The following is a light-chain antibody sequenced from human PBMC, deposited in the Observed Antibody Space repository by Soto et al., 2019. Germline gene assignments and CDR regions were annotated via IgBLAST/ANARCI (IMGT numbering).Light chain of an antibody. CDR3: NSYEDSSILM. J-gene: IGLJ3*02. V-gene: IGLV2-14*01. Sequence: QSALTQPASVSGSPGQSITISCTGTSSDIGYYNYVSWYQQHPGKAPKVIIYEVSNRPSGVSDRFSGSKSGNTASLTISGLQAEDEGDYYCNSYEDSSILMFGGGTKLTVL. CDR2: EVS. CDR1: SSDIGYYNY.